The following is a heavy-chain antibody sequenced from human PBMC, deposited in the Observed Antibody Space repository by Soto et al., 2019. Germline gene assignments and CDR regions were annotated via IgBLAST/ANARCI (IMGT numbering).Heavy chain of an antibody. CDR3: ARELEYRIAAAALEYYYYYGMDV. Sequence: QVQLVESGGGVVQPGRSLRLSCAASGFTFSSYAMHWVRQAPGKGLEWVAVISYDGSNKYYADSVKGRFTISRDNSKNTLYLQMNSLRAEDTAVYYCARELEYRIAAAALEYYYYYGMDVW. V-gene: IGHV3-30-3*01. CDR1: GFTFSSYA. D-gene: IGHD6-13*01. CDR2: ISYDGSNK. J-gene: IGHJ6*01.